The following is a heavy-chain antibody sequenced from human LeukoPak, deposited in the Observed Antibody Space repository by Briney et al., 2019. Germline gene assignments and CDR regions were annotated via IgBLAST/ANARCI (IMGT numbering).Heavy chain of an antibody. CDR1: GYSFTSYW. CDR3: AVAFDLTYFDY. CDR2: IYPGGST. J-gene: IGHJ4*02. V-gene: IGHV5-51*01. D-gene: IGHD3-9*01. Sequence: GESLKISCKGSGYSFTSYWIAWVRQMPGKGLEWMGIIYPGGSTNYSPSLGSRVTISEDTSKNQFSLRLSSVTAADTAVYYCAVAFDLTYFDYWGQGTLITVSS.